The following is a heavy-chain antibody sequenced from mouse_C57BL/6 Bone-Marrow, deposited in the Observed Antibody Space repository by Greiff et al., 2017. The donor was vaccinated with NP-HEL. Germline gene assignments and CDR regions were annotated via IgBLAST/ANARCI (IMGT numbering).Heavy chain of an antibody. D-gene: IGHD1-1*01. V-gene: IGHV1-69*01. CDR1: GYTFTSYW. Sequence: QVQLQQPGAELVMPGASVKLSCKASGYTFTSYWMHWVKQRPGQGLEWIGEIDPSDSYTNYNQKFKGKSTLTVDKSSSTAYMQLSSLTSEDSAVYYCARSDYRSTDWYFDVWGTGTTVTVSS. J-gene: IGHJ1*03. CDR3: ARSDYRSTDWYFDV. CDR2: IDPSDSYT.